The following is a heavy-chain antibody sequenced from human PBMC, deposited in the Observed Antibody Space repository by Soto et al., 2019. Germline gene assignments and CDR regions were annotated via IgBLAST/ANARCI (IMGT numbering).Heavy chain of an antibody. CDR2: IDPSDSYT. Sequence: PGESLKVPCKGSGYSFTSYWISWVRQMPGKGLEWMGRIDPSDSYTNYSPSFQGHVTISADKSISTAYLQWSSLKASDTAMYYCASTHYCSGGSCYPLHYDYYGMDVWGQGTTVTVSS. D-gene: IGHD2-15*01. CDR3: ASTHYCSGGSCYPLHYDYYGMDV. V-gene: IGHV5-10-1*01. CDR1: GYSFTSYW. J-gene: IGHJ6*02.